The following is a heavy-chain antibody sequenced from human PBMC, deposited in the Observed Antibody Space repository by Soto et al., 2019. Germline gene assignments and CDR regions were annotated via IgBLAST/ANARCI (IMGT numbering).Heavy chain of an antibody. V-gene: IGHV1-8*01. CDR2: MSPNSGNT. D-gene: IGHD2-15*01. CDR3: ARQKLSTGDYVDN. J-gene: IGHJ4*02. CDR1: GYTFNSYE. Sequence: QVQLVQSGAEVKKPGASVKVSCKASGYTFNSYEINWVRQATGQGLEWLGWMSPNSGNTGYAQKFQGRVTMTRNTSISTAYMELSSLRSEDTALYYCARQKLSTGDYVDNWGQGTLVTVSS.